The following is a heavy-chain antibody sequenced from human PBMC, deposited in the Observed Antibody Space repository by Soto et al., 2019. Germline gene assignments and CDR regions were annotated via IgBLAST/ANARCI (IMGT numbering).Heavy chain of an antibody. CDR2: IYYSGST. J-gene: IGHJ6*02. V-gene: IGHV4-61*08. CDR3: ARRLYYDSSGFEGGGMDV. D-gene: IGHD3-22*01. Sequence: SVTLSLTSSVAGGHVISGGCYWSWIQQPPGKGLEWIGYIYYSGSTNYNPSLKSRVTISVDTSKNQFSLKLSSVTAADTAVYYCARRLYYDSSGFEGGGMDVWGQGTTVTVS. CDR1: GGHVISGGCY.